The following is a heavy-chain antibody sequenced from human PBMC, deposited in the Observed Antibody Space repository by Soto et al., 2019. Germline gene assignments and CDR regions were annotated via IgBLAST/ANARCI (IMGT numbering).Heavy chain of an antibody. CDR1: GFTFSSYA. V-gene: IGHV3-23*01. Sequence: GGSLRLSCAASGFTFSSYAMSWVRQAPGKGLEWVSAISGSGGSTYYADSVKGRFTISRDNSKNTLYLQMNSLRAEDTAVYYWAKTGPRGPPYYYDSSGYYYAYWGQGTLVTVSS. CDR2: ISGSGGST. J-gene: IGHJ4*02. D-gene: IGHD3-22*01. CDR3: AKTGPRGPPYYYDSSGYYYAY.